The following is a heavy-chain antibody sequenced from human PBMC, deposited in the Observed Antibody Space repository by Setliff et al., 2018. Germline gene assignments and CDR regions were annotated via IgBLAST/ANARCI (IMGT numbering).Heavy chain of an antibody. Sequence: PGGSVRLSCTSSGFTFSTYWMSWVRQAPGKGLEWVANIKHDGSEKNYVDSVKGRFTISRDNAENSLYLQMNSLRAEDTAVYYCARDHIYRGGSWYDYFDSWGQGTLVTVSS. CDR1: GFTFSTYW. V-gene: IGHV3-7*01. CDR3: ARDHIYRGGSWYDYFDS. CDR2: IKHDGSEK. J-gene: IGHJ4*02. D-gene: IGHD2-15*01.